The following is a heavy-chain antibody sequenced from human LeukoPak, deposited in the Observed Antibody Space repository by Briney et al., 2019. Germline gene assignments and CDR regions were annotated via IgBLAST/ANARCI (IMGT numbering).Heavy chain of an antibody. Sequence: AGGSLRLSCAASGFTFDDYGMSWVRQAPGKGLEWVSGINWNGGSTGYADSVRGRFTISRDNSKSTLSLQMNSLRAEDTPIYYCVTKRKVLFPFEGGGRETWATVS. D-gene: IGHD3-9*01. CDR3: VTKRKVLFPFEG. CDR2: INWNGGST. V-gene: IGHV3-20*04. CDR1: GFTFDDYG. J-gene: IGHJ4*02.